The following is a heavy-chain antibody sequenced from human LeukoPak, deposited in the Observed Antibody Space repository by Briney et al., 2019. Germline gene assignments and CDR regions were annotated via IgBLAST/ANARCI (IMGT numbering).Heavy chain of an antibody. D-gene: IGHD3-10*01. J-gene: IGHJ6*02. CDR3: AKSSRITMVRGVPRTVYGMDV. CDR1: GFTFDDYA. Sequence: PGRSLRLSCAASGFTFDDYAMHWVRQAPGKGLEWVSGISWNSGSIGYADSVKGRFTISRDNAKNSLYLQMNSLRAEDTALYYCAKSSRITMVRGVPRTVYGMDVWGQGTTVTVSS. CDR2: ISWNSGSI. V-gene: IGHV3-9*01.